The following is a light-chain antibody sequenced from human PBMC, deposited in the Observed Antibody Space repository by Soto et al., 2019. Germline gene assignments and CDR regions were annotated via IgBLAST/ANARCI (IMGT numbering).Light chain of an antibody. J-gene: IGLJ1*01. CDR2: DVN. CDR3: NSYNAKKTLV. Sequence: QSVLTQPASVSGSPGQSITISCSGPTSDIHDFNSISWYRHHPGKAPRLIVYDVNKRPSGISPRFSGSKSGLTASLTISGLQGEDEADYFCNSYNAKKTLVFGCGTTVTVL. V-gene: IGLV2-14*01. CDR1: TSDIHDFNS.